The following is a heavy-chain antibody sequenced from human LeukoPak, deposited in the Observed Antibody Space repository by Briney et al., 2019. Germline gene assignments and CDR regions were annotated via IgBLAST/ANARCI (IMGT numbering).Heavy chain of an antibody. CDR3: ARLGENGLLTGYFYP. J-gene: IGHJ5*02. D-gene: IGHD3-9*01. CDR2: INPNSGGT. V-gene: IGHV1-2*02. CDR1: GYTFTGYY. Sequence: ASVKASCKASGYTFTGYYMHWVRQAPGQGLEWMGWINPNSGGTNYAQKFQGRVTMTRDTSISTAYMDLSRLRSDDTAVYYCARLGENGLLTGYFYPWGQGTLVTVSS.